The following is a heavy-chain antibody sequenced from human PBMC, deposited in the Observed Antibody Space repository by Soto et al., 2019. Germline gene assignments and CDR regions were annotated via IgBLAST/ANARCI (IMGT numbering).Heavy chain of an antibody. CDR3: ARDSSRGGIFVY. V-gene: IGHV1-3*01. D-gene: IGHD3-3*01. CDR1: GYTFTSYA. Sequence: QVQLVQSGAEVKKPGASVKVSCKASGYTFTSYAMHWVRQAPGQRLEWMGWINAGNGNTKYSQKFQGRVTITRDTSASTAYMELSSLRSEVTAVYYCARDSSRGGIFVYWGQGTLVTVSS. CDR2: INAGNGNT. J-gene: IGHJ4*02.